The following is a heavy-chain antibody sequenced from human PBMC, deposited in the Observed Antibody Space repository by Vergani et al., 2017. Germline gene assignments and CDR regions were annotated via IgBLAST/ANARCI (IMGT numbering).Heavy chain of an antibody. Sequence: QVQLQQWGAGLLKPSETLSLTCAVYGGSFSGYYWSWIRQPPGKGLEWIGEINHSGSTNYNPSLKSRVTISVDTSKNQFSLKLSSVTAADTAVYYCARDYRKTAMVTGYYYMDVWGKGTTVTVSS. CDR1: GGSFSGYY. J-gene: IGHJ6*03. CDR3: ARDYRKTAMVTGYYYMDV. V-gene: IGHV4-34*01. D-gene: IGHD5-18*01. CDR2: INHSGST.